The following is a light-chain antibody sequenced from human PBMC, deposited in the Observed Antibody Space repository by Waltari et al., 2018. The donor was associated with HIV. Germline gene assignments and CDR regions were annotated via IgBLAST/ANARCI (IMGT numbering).Light chain of an antibody. CDR3: QSYDSSLSGYVV. J-gene: IGLJ2*01. CDR2: GNS. V-gene: IGLV1-40*01. CDR1: SSNIGAGHD. Sequence: QSVLTQPPSVSGAPGQRVTISCTGTSSNIGAGHDLHWYQQLPGTATKHLIYGNSNRPSGVPDRFSGSESGTSASLAITGLQAEDEADYYCQSYDSSLSGYVVFGGGTKLTVL.